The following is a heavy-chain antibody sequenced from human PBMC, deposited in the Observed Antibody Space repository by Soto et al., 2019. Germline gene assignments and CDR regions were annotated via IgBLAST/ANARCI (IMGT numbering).Heavy chain of an antibody. CDR1: SGSISSSSYY. CDR3: ARRRQLVAALDY. J-gene: IGHJ4*02. V-gene: IGHV4-39*01. Sequence: QLQLQESGPGLVKPSETLSLTCTVSSGSISSSSYYWDWIRQPPGKGLEWIGRIYYSGSSNYNPSLQRRVTISVDTSKNQFSLKVSSLTAADTAVYYCARRRQLVAALDYWGQGTLVTVSS. CDR2: IYYSGSS. D-gene: IGHD2-15*01.